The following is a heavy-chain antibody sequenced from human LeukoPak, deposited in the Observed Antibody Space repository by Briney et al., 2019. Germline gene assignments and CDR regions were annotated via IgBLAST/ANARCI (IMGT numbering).Heavy chain of an antibody. D-gene: IGHD2-8*02. CDR1: GFTFSSHA. Sequence: GGSLRLSCAASGFTFSSHAMHWVRQAPGKGLEWVAFISYDGSYKYYADSVEGRFTISRDNSKNTLYLQMNSLRAEDTAVYYCARARTGPPSYDFDYWGQGTLVTVSS. V-gene: IGHV3-30*01. CDR2: ISYDGSYK. J-gene: IGHJ4*02. CDR3: ARARTGPPSYDFDY.